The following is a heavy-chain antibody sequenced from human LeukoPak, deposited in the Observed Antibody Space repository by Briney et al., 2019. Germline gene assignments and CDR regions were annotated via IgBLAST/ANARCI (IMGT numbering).Heavy chain of an antibody. V-gene: IGHV3-30*04. CDR3: AKDRTNYYDSSGPFDY. D-gene: IGHD3-22*01. Sequence: GRSLRLSCAASGFTFSTYPIHWVRQAPGKGLEWVAVISYDGNDKHYADSVKGRFTISRDNSKNTLYLQMNSLRAEDTAVYYCAKDRTNYYDSSGPFDYWGQGTLVTVSS. CDR2: ISYDGNDK. J-gene: IGHJ4*02. CDR1: GFTFSTYP.